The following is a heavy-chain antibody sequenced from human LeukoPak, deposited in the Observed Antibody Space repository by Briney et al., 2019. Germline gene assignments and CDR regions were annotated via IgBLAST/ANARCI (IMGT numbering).Heavy chain of an antibody. V-gene: IGHV3-23*01. CDR2: ISGSGGST. D-gene: IGHD6-6*01. CDR3: AREGYSSSSLPFDY. Sequence: GGSLRLSCAASGFTFSSYGMSWVRQAPGKGLEWVSAISGSGGSTYYADSVKGRFTISRDNSKNTLYLQMNSLRAEDTAVYYCAREGYSSSSLPFDYWGQGTLVTVSS. J-gene: IGHJ4*02. CDR1: GFTFSSYG.